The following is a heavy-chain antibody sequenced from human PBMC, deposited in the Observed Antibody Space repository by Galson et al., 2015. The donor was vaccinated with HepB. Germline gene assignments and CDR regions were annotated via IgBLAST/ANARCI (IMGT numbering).Heavy chain of an antibody. CDR2: IYYSGST. V-gene: IGHV4-39*01. Sequence: WVRQAPGKGLEWIGSIYYSGSTYYKPSLKSRVTISVDTSKNQFSLKLTSVTAADTAVYYCARPAGILEWSPQNPGGHHYMAVWGKGTTVTVSS. CDR3: ARPAGILEWSPQNPGGHHYMAV. J-gene: IGHJ6*03. D-gene: IGHD3-3*01.